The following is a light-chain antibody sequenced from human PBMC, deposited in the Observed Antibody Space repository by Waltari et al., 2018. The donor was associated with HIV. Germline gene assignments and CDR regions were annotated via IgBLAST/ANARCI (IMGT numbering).Light chain of an antibody. CDR3: QQRSDWPVT. CDR2: DAS. Sequence: EIVLTQSPATLSLSPGERVILSCRASQCVNTYLAWYQQIPGQAPRLLMYDASNRATDIPTRFSGGGSGTDFTLTISSLEPEDFAVYYCQQRSDWPVTFGQGTRLEMK. J-gene: IGKJ5*01. CDR1: QCVNTY. V-gene: IGKV3-11*01.